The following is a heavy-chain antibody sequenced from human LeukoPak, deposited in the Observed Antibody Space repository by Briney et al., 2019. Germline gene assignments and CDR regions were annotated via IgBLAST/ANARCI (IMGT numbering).Heavy chain of an antibody. Sequence: LSLTCTVSGGSISNYYWSWIRQAPGKGLEWISYISNSGSTKYYADSVKGRFTISRDNAENSLFLQMNSLRAEDTAFYYCAKLLRDVTIYDFWGHGALVTVSS. CDR3: AKLLRDVTIYDF. J-gene: IGHJ4*01. CDR2: ISNSGSTK. V-gene: IGHV3-11*04. CDR1: GGSISNYY. D-gene: IGHD5-24*01.